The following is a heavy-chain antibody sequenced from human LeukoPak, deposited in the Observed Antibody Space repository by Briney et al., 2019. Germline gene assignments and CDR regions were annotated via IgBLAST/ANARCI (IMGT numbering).Heavy chain of an antibody. D-gene: IGHD5-12*01. CDR1: GYTFTSYG. Sequence: ASVKVSCKASGYTFTSYGISWVRQAPGQGLEWMGWISAYNGNTNYAQKLQGRVTMTTDTSTGTAYMELRSLRSDDTAVYYCARDSGYDHPAESDYWGQGTLVTVSS. V-gene: IGHV1-18*01. CDR2: ISAYNGNT. J-gene: IGHJ4*02. CDR3: ARDSGYDHPAESDY.